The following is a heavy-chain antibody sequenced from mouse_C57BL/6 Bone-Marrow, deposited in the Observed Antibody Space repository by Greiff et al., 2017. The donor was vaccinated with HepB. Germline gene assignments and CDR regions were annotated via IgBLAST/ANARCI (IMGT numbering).Heavy chain of an antibody. CDR3: ARWITTGDYFDY. Sequence: QVQLQQPGAELVKPGASVKLSCKASGYTFTSYWMQWVKQRPGQGLEWIGEIGPSDSYTNYNQKFKGKATLTVDTSSSTAYMQLSSLTSEDSAVYYCARWITTGDYFDYWGQGTTLTVSS. V-gene: IGHV1-50*01. CDR1: GYTFTSYW. J-gene: IGHJ2*01. CDR2: IGPSDSYT. D-gene: IGHD1-1*01.